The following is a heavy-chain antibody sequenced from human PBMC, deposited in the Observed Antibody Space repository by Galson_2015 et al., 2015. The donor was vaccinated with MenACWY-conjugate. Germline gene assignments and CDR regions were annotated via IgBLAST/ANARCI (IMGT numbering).Heavy chain of an antibody. CDR2: INAGNGNT. CDR1: GYTFTSYG. D-gene: IGHD2-21*01. CDR3: ARDRWGYWFDP. Sequence: SVKVSCKASGYTFTSYGMHWVRQAPGQRLEWMGWINAGNGNTKYAQKFQGRVTMTRDTSASTAYMELSSLTSEDTAVYYCARDRWGYWFDPWGQGTRVTVSS. V-gene: IGHV1-3*01. J-gene: IGHJ5*02.